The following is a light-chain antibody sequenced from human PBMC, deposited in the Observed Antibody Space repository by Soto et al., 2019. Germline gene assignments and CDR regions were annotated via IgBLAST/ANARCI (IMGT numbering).Light chain of an antibody. CDR2: DAS. CDR3: HQYTSPPWT. V-gene: IGKV3-20*01. CDR1: QTVPGNY. Sequence: EIVLTQSPGTLSLSPGERATLSCRASQTVPGNYLAWLQHKPGQAPRLLIYDASSRATGIPDKFSGSGSGTDYTLTIARLEPEDFAVYYCHQYTSPPWTLGQGTKVETK. J-gene: IGKJ1*01.